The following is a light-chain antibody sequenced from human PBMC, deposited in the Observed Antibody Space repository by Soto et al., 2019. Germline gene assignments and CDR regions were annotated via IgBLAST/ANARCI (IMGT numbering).Light chain of an antibody. V-gene: IGKV3-11*01. Sequence: EIVLTQSPATLCLSPGERATLSCRASQSVSSYLAWYQQKPGQAPRLLIYDASNRATGIPARFSGSGSGTDFTLTISSLEPEDFAVYYGQQRSNWLITFGQGTRLEIK. CDR3: QQRSNWLIT. CDR1: QSVSSY. CDR2: DAS. J-gene: IGKJ5*01.